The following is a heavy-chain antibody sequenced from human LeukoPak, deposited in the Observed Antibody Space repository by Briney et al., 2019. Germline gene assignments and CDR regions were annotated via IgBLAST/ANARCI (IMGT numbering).Heavy chain of an antibody. CDR3: AKDTCSGGSCTPGDY. V-gene: IGHV3-43*02. Sequence: GGSLRLSCADSGFTFDDYAMHWVRQAPGKGLEWVSLISGDGGSTYYADSVKGRFTISRDNSKNSLYLQMNSLRTEDTALYYCAKDTCSGGSCTPGDYWGQGTLVTVSS. CDR2: ISGDGGST. J-gene: IGHJ4*02. CDR1: GFTFDDYA. D-gene: IGHD2-15*01.